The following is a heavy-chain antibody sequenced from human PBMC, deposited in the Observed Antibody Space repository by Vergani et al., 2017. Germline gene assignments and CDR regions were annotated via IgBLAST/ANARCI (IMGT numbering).Heavy chain of an antibody. V-gene: IGHV4-38-2*01. D-gene: IGHD6-13*01. CDR3: ARHGAAAGSRFDY. Sequence: QVQLQESGPGLVKPSETLSLTCAVSGYSISSGDYWGWIRQPPGKGLEWIGSIYHSGSTYYNPSLKSRVTISVDTSKNQFSLKLSSVTAADTAVYYCARHGAAAGSRFDYWGQGTLVTVSS. J-gene: IGHJ4*02. CDR1: GYSISSGDY. CDR2: IYHSGST.